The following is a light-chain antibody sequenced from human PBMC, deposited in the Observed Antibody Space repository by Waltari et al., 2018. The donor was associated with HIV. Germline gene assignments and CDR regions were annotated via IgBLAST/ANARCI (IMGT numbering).Light chain of an antibody. CDR1: QSLLYNSNNKNY. J-gene: IGKJ2*01. V-gene: IGKV4-1*01. CDR3: QQYYGIPYT. CDR2: WAS. Sequence: VATQSPDSLAVSLGETATLSCKSSQSLLYNSNNKNYLAWYQQKPGQRPKLLIYWASTRESGVPDRFSGSGSGTDFTLTISRLQAEDVALYYCQQYYGIPYTFGQGTKLEIK.